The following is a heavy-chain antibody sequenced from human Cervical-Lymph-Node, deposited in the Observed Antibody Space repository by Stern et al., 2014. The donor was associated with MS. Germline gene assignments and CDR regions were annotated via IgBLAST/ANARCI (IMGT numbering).Heavy chain of an antibody. CDR1: GFTFNNYA. J-gene: IGHJ4*02. CDR3: AKERGASGYYYFNVDY. Sequence: EVQLVESGGGLVQPGGSLRLSCAASGFTFNNYAMNWVRQAPGQGLEWVSATSETGSTYHADSVRGRFTISRDNLKNTLSLQMNSLRAEDTAVYYCAKERGASGYYYFNVDYWGQGILVIVSS. D-gene: IGHD3-22*01. V-gene: IGHV3-23*04. CDR2: TSETGST.